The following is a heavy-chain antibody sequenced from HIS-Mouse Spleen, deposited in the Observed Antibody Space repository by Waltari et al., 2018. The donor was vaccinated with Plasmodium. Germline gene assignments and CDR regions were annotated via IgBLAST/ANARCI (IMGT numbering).Heavy chain of an antibody. Sequence: QLQLQESGPGLVKPSETLSLTCTVHGAPISSSSYYWGWIRQPPGKGLEWIGSIYYSGSTYYNPSIKIRVTISVDTSKNQFSLKLSSVTAADTAVYYCARDRITGTSYFDYWGQGTLVTVSS. V-gene: IGHV4-39*07. CDR1: GAPISSSSYY. CDR3: ARDRITGTSYFDY. D-gene: IGHD1-7*01. CDR2: IYYSGST. J-gene: IGHJ4*02.